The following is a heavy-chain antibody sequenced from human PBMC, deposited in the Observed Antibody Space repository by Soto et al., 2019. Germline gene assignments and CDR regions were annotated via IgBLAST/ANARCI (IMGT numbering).Heavy chain of an antibody. J-gene: IGHJ4*02. V-gene: IGHV1-3*01. CDR2: INAANGDT. CDR1: GYIFTNYP. D-gene: IGHD3-10*01. Sequence: QVQLVQSGAELKNPGASVKVSCKASGYIFTNYPIHWVRLAPGQRLEWMGWINAANGDTGYSQNFQGRVTFTRDTSASTVYMEMSSLTSEDTAIYYCARKDYYGSGCYYFDYWGQGTLVTVSS. CDR3: ARKDYYGSGCYYFDY.